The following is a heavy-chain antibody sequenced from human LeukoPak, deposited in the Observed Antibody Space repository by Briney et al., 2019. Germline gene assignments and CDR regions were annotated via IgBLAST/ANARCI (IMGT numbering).Heavy chain of an antibody. Sequence: PSETLSLTCTVSGGSISSYYWSWIRQPPGKGLEWIGYIYYSGSTNYNPSLKSRVTMSIDTSKNQFSLKLSSETAADTAVYYCARWSGYALDWGQGTLVTVSS. CDR3: ARWSGYALD. J-gene: IGHJ4*02. CDR1: GGSISSYY. CDR2: IYYSGST. D-gene: IGHD2-2*01. V-gene: IGHV4-59*01.